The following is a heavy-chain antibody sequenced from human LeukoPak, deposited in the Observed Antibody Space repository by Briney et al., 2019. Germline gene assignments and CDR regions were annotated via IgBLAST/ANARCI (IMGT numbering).Heavy chain of an antibody. V-gene: IGHV1-18*01. D-gene: IGHD1-7*01. J-gene: IGHJ5*02. Sequence: ASVKVSCKASGYTFTSYGISWVRQAPGQGLEWMGWISAYNGNTNYAQKLQGRVTMTTDTSTSTVYMELSSLRSEDTAVYYCARVAGTTPYNWFDPWGQGTLVTVSS. CDR2: ISAYNGNT. CDR3: ARVAGTTPYNWFDP. CDR1: GYTFTSYG.